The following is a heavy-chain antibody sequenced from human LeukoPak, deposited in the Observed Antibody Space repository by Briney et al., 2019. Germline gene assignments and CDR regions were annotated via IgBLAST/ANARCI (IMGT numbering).Heavy chain of an antibody. CDR3: ARGVARSSKFYFSYYFDY. J-gene: IGHJ4*02. D-gene: IGHD2/OR15-2a*01. V-gene: IGHV4-39*07. Sequence: KTSETLSLTCTVSGGSISSSSYYWGWIRQPPGKGLEWIGSIYHSGSTYYNPSLKSRVTISVDTSKNQFSLKLSSVTAADTAVYYCARGVARSSKFYFSYYFDYWGQGTLVTVSS. CDR1: GGSISSSSYY. CDR2: IYHSGST.